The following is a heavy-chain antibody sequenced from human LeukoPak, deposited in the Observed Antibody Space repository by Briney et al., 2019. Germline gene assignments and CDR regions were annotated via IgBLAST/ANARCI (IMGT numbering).Heavy chain of an antibody. Sequence: GGSLRLSCAASGFTFSSYGMSWVRQAPGKGLEWVSTIDGSGGSTHYADSVKGRFTISRDNSKNTRYLQMKNLRAEDTAVYYCAKDGAWLRFDDWGQGILVTVSS. V-gene: IGHV3-23*01. CDR1: GFTFSSYG. CDR3: AKDGAWLRFDD. D-gene: IGHD5-12*01. CDR2: IDGSGGST. J-gene: IGHJ4*02.